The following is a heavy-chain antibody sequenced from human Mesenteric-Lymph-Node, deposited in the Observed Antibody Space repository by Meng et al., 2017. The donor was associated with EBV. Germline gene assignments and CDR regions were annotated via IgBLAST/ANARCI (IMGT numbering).Heavy chain of an antibody. CDR1: GGSISTGGYY. J-gene: IGHJ5*02. D-gene: IGHD2-15*01. CDR3: ARGIADSWFDP. CDR2: IYYTGTT. Sequence: VTLRGSGPGLVKHSQPLSLTCAVSGGSISTGGYYWTWNRQPPGKGLVWIAYIYYTGTTYYNPSLKSRVTISVDTSKNQFSLKLNSVTAADTAVYYCARGIADSWFDPWGQGALVTVSS. V-gene: IGHV4-30-4*01.